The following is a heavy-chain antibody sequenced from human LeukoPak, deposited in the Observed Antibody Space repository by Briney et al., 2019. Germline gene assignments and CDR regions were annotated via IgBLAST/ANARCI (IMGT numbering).Heavy chain of an antibody. CDR2: INHSEST. J-gene: IGHJ3*02. Sequence: PSETLSLTCAVYGGSFSGYHWSWIRQSPGKGLEWIGEINHSESTDYNPSLKNRITISVDTSKNQFSLKLSSVTAADTAVYYCARKVRGVIWAFDIWGQGTMVTVSS. V-gene: IGHV4-34*01. D-gene: IGHD3-10*01. CDR1: GGSFSGYH. CDR3: ARKVRGVIWAFDI.